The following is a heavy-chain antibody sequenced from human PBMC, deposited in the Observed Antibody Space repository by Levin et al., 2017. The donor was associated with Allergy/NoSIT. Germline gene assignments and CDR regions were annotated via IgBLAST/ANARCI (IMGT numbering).Heavy chain of an antibody. CDR2: INPNSGGT. D-gene: IGHD2-15*01. CDR1: GYTFTGYY. CDR3: ARDTLYCSGGSCIDAFDI. V-gene: IGHV1-2*02. Sequence: PGGSLRLSCKASGYTFTGYYMHWVRQAPGQGLEWMGWINPNSGGTNYAQKFQGRVTMTRDTSISTAYMELSRLRSDDTAVYYCARDTLYCSGGSCIDAFDIWGQGTMVTVSS. J-gene: IGHJ3*02.